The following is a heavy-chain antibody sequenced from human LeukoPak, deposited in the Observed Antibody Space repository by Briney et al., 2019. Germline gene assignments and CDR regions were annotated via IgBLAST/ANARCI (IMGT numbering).Heavy chain of an antibody. J-gene: IGHJ4*02. D-gene: IGHD2-21*01. CDR3: AKLLFEYDF. V-gene: IGHV3-30*02. CDR2: IRYDGGYK. Sequence: PGGSLRLSCAAPGFSFTNNGIYWVRQAPGKGLAWVASIRYDGGYKNYGDSVKGRFTISRDNSKNTLYLQMNSLRAEDTAVYYCAKLLFEYDFWGQGTLVTVSS. CDR1: GFSFTNNG.